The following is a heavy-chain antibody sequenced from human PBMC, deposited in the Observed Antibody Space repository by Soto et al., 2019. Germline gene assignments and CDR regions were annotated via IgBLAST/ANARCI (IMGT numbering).Heavy chain of an antibody. CDR3: ARGYDYIWGSYRLDY. J-gene: IGHJ4*02. CDR1: GGSFSGYY. CDR2: INHSGST. D-gene: IGHD3-16*02. V-gene: IGHV4-34*01. Sequence: QVQLQQWGAGLLKPSETLSLTCAVYGGSFSGYYWSWIRQPPGKGLEWIGEINHSGSTNYNPSLKSRVTISVDTSKNQFSLKLSSVTAADTAVYYCARGYDYIWGSYRLDYWGQGTLVTVSS.